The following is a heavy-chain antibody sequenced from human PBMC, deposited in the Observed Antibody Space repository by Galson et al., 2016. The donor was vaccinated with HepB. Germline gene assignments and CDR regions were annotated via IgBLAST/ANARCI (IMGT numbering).Heavy chain of an antibody. Sequence: SLRLSCAASGFTFSDFPMHWVRQAPGKGLEWVAVISYDGGNKYYADSVKGRLTISRDNSKSTLYLQMNSLRGEDTAVYYCARGSQWLVFYWGQGTLATVSS. V-gene: IGHV3-30*04. CDR3: ARGSQWLVFY. CDR1: GFTFSDFP. CDR2: ISYDGGNK. J-gene: IGHJ4*02. D-gene: IGHD6-19*01.